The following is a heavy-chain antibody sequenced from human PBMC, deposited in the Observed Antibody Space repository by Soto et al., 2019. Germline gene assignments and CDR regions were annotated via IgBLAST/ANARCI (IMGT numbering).Heavy chain of an antibody. CDR2: IIPIFGTA. CDR1: RVTFSKFI. CDR3: AKVRYSSPMGYYHGMDV. Sequence: SVKVSCKASRVTFSKFIVTWVRQAPGLGLEWVGGIIPIFGTANYAQKFQGRVTITADESTSTSYMEVNNLRSEDTAVYYCAKVRYSSPMGYYHGMDVWGQGTTVTVSS. D-gene: IGHD6-19*01. J-gene: IGHJ6*02. V-gene: IGHV1-69*13.